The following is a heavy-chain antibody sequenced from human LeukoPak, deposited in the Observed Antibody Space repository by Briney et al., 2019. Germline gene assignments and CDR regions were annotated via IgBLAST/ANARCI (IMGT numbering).Heavy chain of an antibody. J-gene: IGHJ5*02. D-gene: IGHD5/OR15-5a*01. Sequence: PGGSLSLSCAASGFTFSSYWMHWVRQAPGQGLVWVSRINSDGSSTSYADSVKGRFTISRDNAKNTLYLQMNSLRAEDTAVYYCPRGLGYNWFDPWGQGTLVTVSS. CDR2: INSDGSST. CDR1: GFTFSSYW. CDR3: PRGLGYNWFDP. V-gene: IGHV3-74*01.